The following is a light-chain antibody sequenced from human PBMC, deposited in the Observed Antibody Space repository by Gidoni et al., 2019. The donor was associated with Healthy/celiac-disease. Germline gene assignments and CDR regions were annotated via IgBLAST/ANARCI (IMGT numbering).Light chain of an antibody. V-gene: IGKV1-5*03. CDR2: KAS. CDR3: QQYNSYSWT. Sequence: DFQLPQSPSPLSASVGDRVTITCRASQSISSWLAWYQQKPGKAPKLLIYKASSLESGVPSRFSGSGSGTEFTLTISSLQPDDFATYYCQQYNSYSWTFGQGTKVEIK. J-gene: IGKJ1*01. CDR1: QSISSW.